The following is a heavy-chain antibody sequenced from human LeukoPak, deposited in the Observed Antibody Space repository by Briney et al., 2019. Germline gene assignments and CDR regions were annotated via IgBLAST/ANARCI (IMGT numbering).Heavy chain of an antibody. J-gene: IGHJ4*02. CDR2: LTSSGAAT. CDR1: GFTFSSYA. V-gene: IGHV3-23*01. D-gene: IGHD3-22*01. Sequence: PGGCLRLSCAASGFTFSSYAMSWGRPAPGKGREWVSSLTSSGAATYYADSGKSRYTISRDNSDNTLYLQMNSLKAEDTAVYYCAKDRPNYYGSNGHYYKLNGDCWGQGTLVTVSS. CDR3: AKDRPNYYGSNGHYYKLNGDC.